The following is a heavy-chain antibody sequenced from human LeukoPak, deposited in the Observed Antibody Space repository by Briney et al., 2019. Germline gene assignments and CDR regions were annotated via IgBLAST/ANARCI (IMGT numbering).Heavy chain of an antibody. CDR2: IYYSGST. V-gene: IGHV4-59*01. J-gene: IGHJ3*02. D-gene: IGHD6-19*01. CDR3: ASEAVNAVAGIDLDDALDI. CDR1: GGAISSYY. Sequence: LETLSLTCTVSGGAISSYYWSWIRQPPGKGLKGIGDIYYSGSTNYNPSLKTRVTISVDTSKTQLFLKLSSVTAAEPGSYYGASEAVNAVAGIDLDDALDIWGKGTMVTVSS.